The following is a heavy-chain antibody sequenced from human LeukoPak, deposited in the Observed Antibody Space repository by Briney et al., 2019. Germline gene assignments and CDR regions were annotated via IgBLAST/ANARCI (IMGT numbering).Heavy chain of an antibody. J-gene: IGHJ6*04. V-gene: IGHV3-11*04. CDR3: ARSTGSSSPTAWEYYYFMDV. Sequence: GGSLRLSCAASGFTFDDYYMSWIRQAPGKGLEWVSYISSSGSTIYYADSVKGRFTISRDNAKNSLYLQMNSLRAEDTAIYYCARSTGSSSPTAWEYYYFMDVWGEGTTVTVSS. D-gene: IGHD6-6*01. CDR1: GFTFDDYY. CDR2: ISSSGSTI.